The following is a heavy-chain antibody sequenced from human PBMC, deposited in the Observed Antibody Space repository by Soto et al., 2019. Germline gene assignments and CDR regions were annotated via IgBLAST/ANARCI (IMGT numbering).Heavy chain of an antibody. Sequence: PSETLSLTCTVSGGSISSSSYYWGWIRQPPGKGLEWIGSIYYSGSTYYNPSLKSRVTISVDTSKNQFSLKLSSVTAADTAVYYCGRMGYFGGGSGYYYYYYGMEVWGKGTRVTV. D-gene: IGHD2-15*01. CDR3: GRMGYFGGGSGYYYYYYGMEV. CDR1: GGSISSSSYY. CDR2: IYYSGST. V-gene: IGHV4-39*01. J-gene: IGHJ6*04.